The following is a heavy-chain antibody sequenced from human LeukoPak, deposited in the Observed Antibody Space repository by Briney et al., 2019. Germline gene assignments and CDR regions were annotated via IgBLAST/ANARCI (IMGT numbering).Heavy chain of an antibody. CDR3: ARTPGGCSGGSCYSGSFDY. Sequence: PGRSLRLSCAASGFTFSSYGMHWVRQAPGKGLEWVAVIWYDGSNKYYADSVKGRFTISRDNSKNTLYLQMNSLRAEDTAVYYCARTPGGCSGGSCYSGSFDYWGQGTPVTVSS. J-gene: IGHJ4*02. D-gene: IGHD2-15*01. V-gene: IGHV3-33*01. CDR2: IWYDGSNK. CDR1: GFTFSSYG.